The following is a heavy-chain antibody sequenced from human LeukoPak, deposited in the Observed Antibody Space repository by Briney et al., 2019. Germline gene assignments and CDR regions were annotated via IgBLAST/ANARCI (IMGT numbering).Heavy chain of an antibody. CDR3: VRGEAGYYDYAWGSYRYTVPDY. CDR2: ISSSGSTI. V-gene: IGHV3-11*04. D-gene: IGHD3-16*02. J-gene: IGHJ4*02. CDR1: DFTFSDYY. Sequence: PGGSLRLSCAASDFTFSDYYMSWIRQAPGKGLEWVSYISSSGSTIYYADSVKGRFTISRDNAKNSLYLQMNSLRAEDTAVYYCVRGEAGYYDYAWGSYRYTVPDYWGQGTLVTVSS.